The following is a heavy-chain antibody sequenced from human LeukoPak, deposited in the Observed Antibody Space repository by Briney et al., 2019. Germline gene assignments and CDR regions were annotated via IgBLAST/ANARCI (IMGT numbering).Heavy chain of an antibody. CDR3: ARQPYQYVSGSPSWLDP. CDR2: IGGSSGKI. CDR1: GFTFSSCA. V-gene: IGHV3-23*01. J-gene: IGHJ5*02. Sequence: PGGSLRLSCAASGFTFSSCAMTWVRQAPGKGLEWVSGIGGSSGKIFDADSVKGRFTISRDNSRNTLYLQMNTLRAEDTAVYFCARQPYQYVSGSPSWLDPWGQGTLVTVSS. D-gene: IGHD3-10*01.